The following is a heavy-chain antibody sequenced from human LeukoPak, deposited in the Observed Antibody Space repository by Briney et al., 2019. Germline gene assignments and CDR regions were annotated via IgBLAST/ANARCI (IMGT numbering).Heavy chain of an antibody. Sequence: ASVKVSCKASGYTFTNYDINWVRQATGQGLEWMGWMNPNSGNTGYAQKFQGRVTMTRNTSISTAYMELSSLRAEDTAVYYCARGWEYSSSSTDYWGQGTLVTVSS. J-gene: IGHJ4*02. CDR1: GYTFTNYD. V-gene: IGHV1-8*01. CDR3: ARGWEYSSSSTDY. CDR2: MNPNSGNT. D-gene: IGHD6-6*01.